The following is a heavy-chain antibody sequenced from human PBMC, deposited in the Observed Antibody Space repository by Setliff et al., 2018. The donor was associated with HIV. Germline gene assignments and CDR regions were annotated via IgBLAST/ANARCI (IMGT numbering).Heavy chain of an antibody. D-gene: IGHD1-26*01. CDR1: GGSISSNKW. V-gene: IGHV4-4*02. CDR3: ARGQDLGATWTGYYYYYMDV. CDR2: IYKSGST. J-gene: IGHJ6*03. Sequence: SETLSLTCAVSGGSISSNKWWSWVRQPPGKGLEWIGYIYKSGSTNYSPSLKSRVTISPGTSKNQFSLKLTSVTAADTAAYYCARGQDLGATWTGYYYYYMDVWGKGTTVTVSS.